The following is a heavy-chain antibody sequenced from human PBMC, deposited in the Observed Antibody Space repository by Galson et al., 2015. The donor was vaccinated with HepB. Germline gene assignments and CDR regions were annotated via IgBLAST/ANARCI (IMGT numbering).Heavy chain of an antibody. CDR3: ARDRRYYDSSGFDL. D-gene: IGHD3-22*01. Sequence: SVKVSCKASGYTFTGYYMHWVRQAPGQGLEWMGRINPNSGGTNYAQKFQGRVTMTRDTSISTAYMELSRLRSDDTAVYYCARDRRYYDSSGFDLWGRGTLVTVSS. J-gene: IGHJ2*01. CDR2: INPNSGGT. V-gene: IGHV1-2*06. CDR1: GYTFTGYY.